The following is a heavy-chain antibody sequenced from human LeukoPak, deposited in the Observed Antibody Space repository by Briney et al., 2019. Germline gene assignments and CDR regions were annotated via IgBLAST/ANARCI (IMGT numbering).Heavy chain of an antibody. CDR3: ARGEHGDYSYKIDY. Sequence: GASVKVSCKASGDTFSSYAISWVRQAPGQGLEWMGIINPSGGSTSYAQKFQGRVTMTRDMSTSTVYMELSSLRSEDTAVYYCARGEHGDYSYKIDYWGRGTLVTVSS. V-gene: IGHV1-46*01. CDR2: INPSGGST. D-gene: IGHD4-17*01. J-gene: IGHJ4*02. CDR1: GDTFSSYA.